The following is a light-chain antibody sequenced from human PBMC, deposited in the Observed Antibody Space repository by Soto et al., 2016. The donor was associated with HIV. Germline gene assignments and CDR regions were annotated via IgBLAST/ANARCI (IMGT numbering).Light chain of an antibody. CDR1: KLGDKY. J-gene: IGLJ2*01. V-gene: IGLV3-1*01. Sequence: SYELTQPPSVSVSPGQTASITCSGDKLGDKYASWYQQKPGQSPVLVIYEDKTRPSGIPVRFSGSNSRNTATLTISGTQAVNEADYYCEAWDRNIVVFGGGTRLNVL. CDR3: EAWDRNIVV. CDR2: EDK.